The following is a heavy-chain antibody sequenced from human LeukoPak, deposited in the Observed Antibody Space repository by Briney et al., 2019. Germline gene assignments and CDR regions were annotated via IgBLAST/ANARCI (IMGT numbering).Heavy chain of an antibody. CDR3: ARDHDSSGYYNWFDP. V-gene: IGHV4-61*08. CDR2: IYYSGST. CDR1: GGSISSGDYY. J-gene: IGHJ5*02. D-gene: IGHD3-22*01. Sequence: SETLSLTCTVSGGSISSGDYYWSWIRQPPGKGLEWIGYIYYSGSTNYNPSLKSRVTISVDTSKNQFSLKLSSVTAADTAVYYCARDHDSSGYYNWFDPWGQGTLVTVSS.